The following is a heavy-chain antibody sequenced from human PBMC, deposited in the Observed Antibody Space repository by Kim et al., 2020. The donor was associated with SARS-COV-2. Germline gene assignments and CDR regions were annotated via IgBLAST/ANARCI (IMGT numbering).Heavy chain of an antibody. CDR2: IYHSGST. J-gene: IGHJ6*02. V-gene: IGHV4-4*02. CDR3: ARERITMVWGVKNYGMDV. D-gene: IGHD3-10*01. CDR1: GGSISSSNW. Sequence: SETLSLTCAVSGGSISSSNWWSWVRQPPGKGLGWIGEIYHSGSTNYKPSLKSRVTISVDKSKNQFSLKMSSVTAADSAVYYCARERITMVWGVKNYGMDVWGQGTTVTVSS.